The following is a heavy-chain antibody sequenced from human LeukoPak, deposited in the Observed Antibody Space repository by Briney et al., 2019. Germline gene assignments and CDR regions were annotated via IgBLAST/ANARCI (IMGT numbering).Heavy chain of an antibody. CDR2: ISGSGGST. V-gene: IGHV3-23*01. Sequence: GGSLRLSCAASGFTFSSYWMSWVRQAPGKGLEWVSAISGSGGSTYYADSVKGRFTISRDNSKNTLYLQMNSLRAEDTAVYYCAIAMVQGVIGAFDIWGQGTMVTVSS. D-gene: IGHD3-10*01. J-gene: IGHJ3*02. CDR1: GFTFSSYW. CDR3: AIAMVQGVIGAFDI.